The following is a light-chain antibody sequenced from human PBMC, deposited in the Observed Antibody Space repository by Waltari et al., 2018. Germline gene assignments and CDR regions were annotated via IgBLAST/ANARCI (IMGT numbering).Light chain of an antibody. CDR3: CSFARSSTLV. V-gene: IGLV2-11*01. CDR1: SSDVGYYNY. J-gene: IGLJ2*01. CDR2: DVT. Sequence: QSALTQPRSVSGSPGQSVTLSCTGTSSDVGYYNYVSWYQQHPGKPPKLMIYDVTMRPSGVPDRFSDSNSGNTASLTVSGLQAEDEADYYCCSFARSSTLVFGGGTKLTVL.